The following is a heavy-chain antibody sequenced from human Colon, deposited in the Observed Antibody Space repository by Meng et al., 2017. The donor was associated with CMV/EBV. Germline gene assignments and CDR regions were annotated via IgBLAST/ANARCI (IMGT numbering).Heavy chain of an antibody. CDR3: ARAREVGYSAYDYYDF. D-gene: IGHD5-12*01. J-gene: IGHJ4*02. CDR2: ISTYTGNT. Sequence: YGISWGRQAPGQGLEWMGWISTYTGNTDYAQKFQGRVPMTTDTLTSTAYMELTSLKSDDTAVFYCARAREVGYSAYDYYDFWGQGTLVTVSS. V-gene: IGHV1-18*01. CDR1: YG.